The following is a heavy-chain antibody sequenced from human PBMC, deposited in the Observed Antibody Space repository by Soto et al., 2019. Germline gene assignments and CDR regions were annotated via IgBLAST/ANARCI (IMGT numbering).Heavy chain of an antibody. V-gene: IGHV3-23*01. CDR2: ISNSDDST. J-gene: IGHJ4*02. CDR3: ANDGRGSYYFDY. D-gene: IGHD3-10*01. Sequence: VGSLRLSCASSVFTFSSYAMSCVRHSPGKGLEWVSTISNSDDSTYYADSVKGRFTISRDNSKNTLYLQMNSLRAEDTAVYSCANDGRGSYYFDYWGQRTLVTVSS. CDR1: VFTFSSYA.